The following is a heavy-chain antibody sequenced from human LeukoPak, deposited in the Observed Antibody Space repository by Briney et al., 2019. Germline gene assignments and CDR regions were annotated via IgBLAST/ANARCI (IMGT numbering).Heavy chain of an antibody. V-gene: IGHV1-2*04. CDR2: INPNSGGT. J-gene: IGHJ4*02. Sequence: ASVKVSCKASGYTFTGYYMHWVRQAPGQGLEWMGWINPNSGGTNYAQKFQGWVTMTRDTSISTAYMELSRLRSDDTAVYYCARAYERIAVLGYGGQETLVTVSS. D-gene: IGHD5-12*01. CDR1: GYTFTGYY. CDR3: ARAYERIAVLGY.